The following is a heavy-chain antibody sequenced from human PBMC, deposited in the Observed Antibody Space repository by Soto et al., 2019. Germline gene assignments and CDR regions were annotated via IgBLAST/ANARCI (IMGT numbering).Heavy chain of an antibody. V-gene: IGHV3-15*01. J-gene: IGHJ4*02. CDR2: NKNKTHGGTT. D-gene: IGHD6-19*01. CDR3: TTDRTVAGKTHPAFDY. CDR1: GFTLMNSW. Sequence: SGGSLKVPCATCGFTLMNSWLSWARKAPGEGFEWVGHNKNKTHGGTTDYAAPVKGRYTISRDDSKNTLYLQMNSLKTEDAAVYYCTTDRTVAGKTHPAFDYWGQGTLVTVS.